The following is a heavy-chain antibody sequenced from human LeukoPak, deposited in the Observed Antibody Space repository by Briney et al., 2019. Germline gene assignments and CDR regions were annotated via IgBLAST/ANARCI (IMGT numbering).Heavy chain of an antibody. V-gene: IGHV3-23*01. CDR3: AILAGGSYRSDAFDI. CDR2: ISGSGGNT. CDR1: GFTFNSHA. J-gene: IGHJ3*02. D-gene: IGHD3-16*02. Sequence: GGSLRLSCAASGFTFNSHAMSWVRQAPGRGLEWVSAISGSGGNTYYADSVEGRFTISRDNSKNTLYLQMNSLRAEDTAVYYCAILAGGSYRSDAFDIWGQGTMVTVSS.